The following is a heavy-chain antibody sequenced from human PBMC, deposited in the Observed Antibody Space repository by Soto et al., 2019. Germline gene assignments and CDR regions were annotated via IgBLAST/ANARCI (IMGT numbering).Heavy chain of an antibody. D-gene: IGHD3-10*01. J-gene: IGHJ4*02. CDR3: ARDPVSFYYYRMSSGGYFDY. CDR2: ISYDGSNK. CDR1: GFTFSSYA. Sequence: GSLRLSCAASGFTFSSYAMHWVRQAPGKGLEWVAVISYDGSNKYYADSVKGRFTISRDNSKNTLYLQMNSLRAEDTAVYYCARDPVSFYYYRMSSGGYFDYWGQGTLVTVSS. V-gene: IGHV3-30-3*01.